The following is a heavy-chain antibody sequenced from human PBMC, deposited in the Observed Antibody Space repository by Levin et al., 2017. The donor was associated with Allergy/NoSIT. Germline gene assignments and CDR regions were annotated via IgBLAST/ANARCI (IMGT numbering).Heavy chain of an antibody. J-gene: IGHJ4*02. CDR2: INWNGGST. V-gene: IGHV3-20*04. CDR1: GFTFDDHG. D-gene: IGHD3-10*01. CDR3: ARVGYGSGSYYFGY. Sequence: GGSLRLSCAASGFTFDDHGMSWVRQAPGKGLEWVSGINWNGGSTGYADPVKGRFTISRDNAKNSLYLQMNSLRAEHTALYYCARVGYGSGSYYFGYWGQGTLVTVSS.